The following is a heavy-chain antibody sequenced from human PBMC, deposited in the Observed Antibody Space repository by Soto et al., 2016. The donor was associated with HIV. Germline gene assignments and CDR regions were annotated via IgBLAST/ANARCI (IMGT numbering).Heavy chain of an antibody. D-gene: IGHD3-22*01. CDR1: GFTFSSYW. CDR3: ARGPHDSSGYPRNYFDY. CDR2: INSDGSST. Sequence: EVQLVESGGGLVQPGGSLRLSCAASGFTFSSYWMHWVRQAPGKGLVWVSRINSDGSSTSYADSVKGRFTISRDNAKNTLYLQMNSLRAEDTAVYYCARGPHDSSGYPRNYFDYWGQGTLVTVSS. V-gene: IGHV3-74*01. J-gene: IGHJ4*02.